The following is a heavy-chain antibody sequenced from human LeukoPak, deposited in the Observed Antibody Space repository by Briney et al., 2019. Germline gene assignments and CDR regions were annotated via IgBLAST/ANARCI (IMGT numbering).Heavy chain of an antibody. CDR3: SRRFRD. CDR1: GFTFGDFA. Sequence: GRSLRLSCTTSGFTFGDFAMSWFRQAPGKGLQWDAHVRADGTTKWYADSVRDRFNIARDNARNSVFLQMNSLTVDDSATYYCSRRFRDWGQGILVTVSS. CDR2: VRADGTTK. J-gene: IGHJ4*02. V-gene: IGHV3-48*03.